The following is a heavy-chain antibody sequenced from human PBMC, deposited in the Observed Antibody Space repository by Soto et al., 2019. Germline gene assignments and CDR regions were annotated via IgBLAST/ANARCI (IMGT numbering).Heavy chain of an antibody. Sequence: ASVKVSCKASGFTFTSSAMQWVRQARGQRLEWMGWISAYNGNTNYAQKHQGRVTMTTDTSTSTAYMELRSLRSDDTAVYFCARDMIPFSSRRWFDPWGQGTLVTVSS. CDR3: ARDMIPFSSRRWFDP. CDR1: GFTFTSSA. V-gene: IGHV1-18*01. J-gene: IGHJ5*02. CDR2: ISAYNGNT. D-gene: IGHD3-16*01.